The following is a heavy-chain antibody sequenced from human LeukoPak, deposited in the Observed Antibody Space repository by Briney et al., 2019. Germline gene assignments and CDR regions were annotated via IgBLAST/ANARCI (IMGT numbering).Heavy chain of an antibody. CDR3: ARDFHYGAFDM. J-gene: IGHJ3*02. CDR1: GFTFSSNY. Sequence: PGGSLRLSCAASGFTFSSNYMRWVRQAPGKGLEWVSVLYSGGSTYYSDSVKGRFTISRDNLKNTLYLQMDSLRAEDTAVYYCARDFHYGAFDMWGQGTMVTVSS. D-gene: IGHD3-16*01. CDR2: LYSGGST. V-gene: IGHV3-66*01.